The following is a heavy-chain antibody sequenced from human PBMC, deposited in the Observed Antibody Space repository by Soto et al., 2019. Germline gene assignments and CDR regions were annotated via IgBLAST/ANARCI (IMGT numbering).Heavy chain of an antibody. CDR3: ARDIEWAFDS. CDR2: IGGSGGSI. D-gene: IGHD1-26*01. Sequence: VGSLRLSCAASGCTFSTFSMNWVRQAPGKGLEWLSYIGGSGGSISYADSVKGRFTISRDNGKNTLYLQMSSLRDEDTAVYYCARDIEWAFDSRGQGVLVTVSS. V-gene: IGHV3-48*02. J-gene: IGHJ4*02. CDR1: GCTFSTFS.